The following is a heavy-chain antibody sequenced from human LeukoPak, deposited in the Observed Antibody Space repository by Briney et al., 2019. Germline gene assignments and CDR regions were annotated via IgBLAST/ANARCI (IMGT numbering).Heavy chain of an antibody. J-gene: IGHJ4*02. Sequence: SETLSPTCAVSGGSISSGGYSWSWIRQPPGKGLEWIGYIYHSGSTYYNPSLKSRVTISVGRSKNQFSLKLSSVTAADTAVYYCARAGGKWLLGHYFDYWGQGTLVTVSS. CDR3: ARAGGKWLLGHYFDY. D-gene: IGHD3-22*01. CDR1: GGSISSGGYS. V-gene: IGHV4-30-2*01. CDR2: IYHSGST.